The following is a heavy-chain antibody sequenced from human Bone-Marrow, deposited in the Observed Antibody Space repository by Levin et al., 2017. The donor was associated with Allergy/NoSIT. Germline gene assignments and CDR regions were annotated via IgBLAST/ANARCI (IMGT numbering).Heavy chain of an antibody. V-gene: IGHV3-7*01. D-gene: IGHD1-26*01. CDR2: INEDGTEK. CDR3: APGSGTGWFDP. Sequence: GESLKISCGASGFAFRTYWMNWLRHVPGKGLEWVAQINEDGTEKNYPDSVKGRFTISRDNAENSLFLQMDRLRVDDTAVYYCAPGSGTGWFDPWGQGTLVSVSS. CDR1: GFAFRTYW. J-gene: IGHJ5*02.